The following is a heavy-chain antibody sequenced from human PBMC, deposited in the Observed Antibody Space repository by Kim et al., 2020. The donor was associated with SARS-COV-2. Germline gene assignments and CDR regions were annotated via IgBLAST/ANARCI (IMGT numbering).Heavy chain of an antibody. CDR1: GFTFSSYA. V-gene: IGHV3-30*04. CDR2: ISYDGRNR. Sequence: GGSLRLSCAASGFTFSSYAMHWVRQAPGQGLEWLAVISYDGRNRYYTDSLRGRFSISRDNSKDTLDLQMDFLGTEDTTVYYCARGEFGTLNALNLCGQGTM. J-gene: IGHJ3*01. D-gene: IGHD1-7*01. CDR3: ARGEFGTLNALNL.